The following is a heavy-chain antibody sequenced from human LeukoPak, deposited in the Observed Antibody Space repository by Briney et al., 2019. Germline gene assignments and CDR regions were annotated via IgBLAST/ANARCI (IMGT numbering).Heavy chain of an antibody. CDR1: GGSFSGYY. CDR3: ARHRKLWFGESNFDY. D-gene: IGHD3-10*01. CDR2: INHSGST. J-gene: IGHJ4*02. Sequence: SETLSLTCAVYGGSFSGYYWSWIRQPPGKGLEWIGEINHSGSTNYNPSLKSRVTISVDTSKNQFSLKLSSVTAADTAVYYCARHRKLWFGESNFDYWGQGTLVTVSS. V-gene: IGHV4-34*01.